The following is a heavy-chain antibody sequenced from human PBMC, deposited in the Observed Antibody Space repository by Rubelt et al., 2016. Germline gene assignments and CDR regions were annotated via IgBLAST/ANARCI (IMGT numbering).Heavy chain of an antibody. D-gene: IGHD3-10*01. CDR3: ARGFSMVRAPYAFDI. J-gene: IGHJ3*02. Sequence: GTFSSYAISWVRQAPGQGLEWMGGIIPIFGTANYAQKFQGRVTITADESTSTAYMELSSLRSEDTAVYYCARGFSMVRAPYAFDIWGQGTMVTVSS. CDR2: IIPIFGTA. V-gene: IGHV1-69*01. CDR1: GTFSSYA.